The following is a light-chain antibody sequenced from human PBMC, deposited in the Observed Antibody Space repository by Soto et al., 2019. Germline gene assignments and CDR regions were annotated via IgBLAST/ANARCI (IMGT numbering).Light chain of an antibody. CDR3: CSYSTNGARV. V-gene: IGLV2-14*03. CDR1: SGDPGGFNS. CDR2: DVT. J-gene: IGLJ3*02. Sequence: QSVLTQPASVSGSPGQSITISCTGTSGDPGGFNSVSWYQQVPGQAPKLMIYDVTARPSGVSNRFSGSKSGDTASLTISGLQAEDEADYYCCSYSTNGARVFGGGTKLTVL.